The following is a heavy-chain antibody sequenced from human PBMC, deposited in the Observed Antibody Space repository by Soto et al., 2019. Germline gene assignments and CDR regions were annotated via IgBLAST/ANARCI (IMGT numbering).Heavy chain of an antibody. D-gene: IGHD4-17*01. Sequence: QVQLVESGGGVVQPGRSLRLSCAASGFTFSSYGMHWVRQAPGKGLEWVAVISYDGSNKYYADSVKGRFTISRDNSKNTLYLQMNSLRAADTAVYYCVLGGYGGNQHWGQGTLVTVSS. CDR1: GFTFSSYG. CDR3: VLGGYGGNQH. V-gene: IGHV3-30*03. J-gene: IGHJ1*01. CDR2: ISYDGSNK.